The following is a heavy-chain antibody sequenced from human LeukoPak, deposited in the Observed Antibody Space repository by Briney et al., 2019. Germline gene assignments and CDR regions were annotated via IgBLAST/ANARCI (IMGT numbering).Heavy chain of an antibody. CDR1: GYSITNYW. CDR2: VYPGDSDT. J-gene: IGHJ3*02. CDR3: AGPYTTQAQDAFDI. V-gene: IGHV5-51*01. D-gene: IGHD1-1*01. Sequence: GESLKISCKCSGYSITNYWIAWVRQMPGKGLELMGIVYPGDSDTRYSPSIQGQVTISADKSINTAFLQWSSLKASDTAMYYCAGPYTTQAQDAFDIWGQGTMVTVSS.